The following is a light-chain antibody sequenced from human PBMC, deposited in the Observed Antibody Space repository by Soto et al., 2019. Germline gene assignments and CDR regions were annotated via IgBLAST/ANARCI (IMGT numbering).Light chain of an antibody. CDR2: EVS. Sequence: QSALTQPASVSGSPGQSITISCTGTSSDVGAYDYVSWYQHHQGKVPKLMIYEVSNRPSGVSNRFSGSKSGNTASLTISGLQAEGEADYYCSSYTSSNTLGVFGGGTKVTVL. J-gene: IGLJ3*02. CDR1: SSDVGAYDY. CDR3: SSYTSSNTLGV. V-gene: IGLV2-14*01.